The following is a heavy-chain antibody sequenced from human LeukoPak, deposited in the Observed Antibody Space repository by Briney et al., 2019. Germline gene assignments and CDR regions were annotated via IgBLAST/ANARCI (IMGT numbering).Heavy chain of an antibody. CDR2: ISSSSSYI. D-gene: IGHD3-22*01. CDR1: GFTFSSYS. Sequence: GGSLRLSCAASGFTFSSYSMNWVRQAPGKGLEWVSSISSSSSYIYYADSVKGRFTISRDNAKNSLYLQVNSLRAEDTAVYYCARGFRYHYDSSGYFDYWGQGTLVTVSS. V-gene: IGHV3-21*01. J-gene: IGHJ4*02. CDR3: ARGFRYHYDSSGYFDY.